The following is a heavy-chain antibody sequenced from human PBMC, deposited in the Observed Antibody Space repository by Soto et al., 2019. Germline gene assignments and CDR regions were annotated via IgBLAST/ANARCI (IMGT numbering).Heavy chain of an antibody. J-gene: IGHJ6*02. CDR2: IYYSGST. CDR1: GGSISSSSYY. Sequence: QLQLQESGPGLVKPSETLSLTCTVSGGSISSSSYYWGWIRQPPGKGLEWIGSIYYSGSTYYNPSLKSRVTIFVDPSKNQFSLKQSSVTAADTAVYYCARRKPGVTSLGGYYYGMDVWGQGTTVTVSS. D-gene: IGHD3-16*01. CDR3: ARRKPGVTSLGGYYYGMDV. V-gene: IGHV4-39*01.